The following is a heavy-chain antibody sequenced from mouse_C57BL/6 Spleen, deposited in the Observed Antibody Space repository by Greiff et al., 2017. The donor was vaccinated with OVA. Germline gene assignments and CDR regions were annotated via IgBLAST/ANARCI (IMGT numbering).Heavy chain of an antibody. V-gene: IGHV14-2*01. J-gene: IGHJ4*01. CDR2: IDPEDGET. CDR3: ARGRVTSGVFYAMDY. D-gene: IGHD6-1*01. Sequence: VQLQESGAELVKPGASVKLSCTASGFNIKDYYMHWVKQRTEQGLEWIGRIDPEDGETKYAPKFQGKATITADTSSNTAYLQLSSLTSEDTAVYYGARGRVTSGVFYAMDYWGQGTSVTVSS. CDR1: GFNIKDYY.